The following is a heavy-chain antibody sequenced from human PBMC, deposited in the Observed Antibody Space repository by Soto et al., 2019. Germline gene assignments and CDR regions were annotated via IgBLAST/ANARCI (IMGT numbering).Heavy chain of an antibody. D-gene: IGHD3-10*01. Sequence: GESLKISCKGSGYSFTTYWIAWVRQMPGKGLEWVGIIYPGDSDTRYSPSFEGHVTISVDKSISTAFLQWNSLKASDNAIYYCARHSTSAPKDYWGQGALVTVSS. V-gene: IGHV5-51*01. CDR2: IYPGDSDT. CDR1: GYSFTTYW. CDR3: ARHSTSAPKDY. J-gene: IGHJ4*01.